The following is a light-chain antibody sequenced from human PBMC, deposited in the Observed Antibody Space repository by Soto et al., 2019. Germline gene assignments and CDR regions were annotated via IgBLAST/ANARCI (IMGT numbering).Light chain of an antibody. CDR3: CSYGGGNNFYV. Sequence: QSALTQPPSASGSPGQSVTISCTGTSSDIGTYDYVSWYQHLPDKAPKLIIYEVSKRPSGVPDRFSGSKSGNTASLNVSRLQAEDEGDYYCCSYGGGNNFYVFGTGTKLTVL. CDR1: SSDIGTYDY. V-gene: IGLV2-8*01. J-gene: IGLJ1*01. CDR2: EVS.